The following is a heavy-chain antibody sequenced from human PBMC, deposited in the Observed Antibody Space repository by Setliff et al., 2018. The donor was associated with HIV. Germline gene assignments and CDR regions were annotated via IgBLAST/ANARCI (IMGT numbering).Heavy chain of an antibody. V-gene: IGHV3-23*01. CDR3: AKPLTQWGVSPYHYAVDV. J-gene: IGHJ6*02. Sequence: LRLSCAASGFTFSSYGMHWVRQAPGKGLEWVSAIGGSTGSTYYADSAKGRFTISTDNSKNTLYLQMNSLRAEDTAVYYCAKPLTQWGVSPYHYAVDVWGQGTTVTVSS. CDR1: GFTFSSYG. CDR2: IGGSTGST. D-gene: IGHD1-26*01.